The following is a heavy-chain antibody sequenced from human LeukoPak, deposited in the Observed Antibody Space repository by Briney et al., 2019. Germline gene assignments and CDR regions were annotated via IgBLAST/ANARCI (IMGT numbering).Heavy chain of an antibody. D-gene: IGHD5-18*01. V-gene: IGHV1-2*02. J-gene: IGHJ4*02. Sequence: ASVKVSCKASGYTFTSYGISWVRQAPGQGLEWMGWINPNSGGTKYAQKFKGRVTMTRDTSISTAYMELSRLRSDDTAVYYCARVDTAMVAGGGDYWGQGTLVTVSS. CDR2: INPNSGGT. CDR3: ARVDTAMVAGGGDY. CDR1: GYTFTSYG.